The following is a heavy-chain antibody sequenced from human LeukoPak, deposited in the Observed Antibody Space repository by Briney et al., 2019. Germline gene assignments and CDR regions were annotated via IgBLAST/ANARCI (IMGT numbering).Heavy chain of an antibody. CDR3: ATGLPLNDIAARRRTDY. D-gene: IGHD6-6*01. J-gene: IGHJ4*02. CDR1: GYTLTELS. Sequence: WASVKVSCKVSGYTLTELSMHWVRQAPGKGLEWMGGFDPEDGETIYAQKFQGRVTMTEDTSTDTAYMELSSLRSEDTAVYYCATGLPLNDIAARRRTDYWGQGTLVTVSS. CDR2: FDPEDGET. V-gene: IGHV1-24*01.